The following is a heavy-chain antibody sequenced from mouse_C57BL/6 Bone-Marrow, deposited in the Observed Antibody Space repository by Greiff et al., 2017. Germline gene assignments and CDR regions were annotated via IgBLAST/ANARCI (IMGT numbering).Heavy chain of an antibody. CDR2: ISSGSSTL. J-gene: IGHJ4*01. CDR1: GFTFSDSG. CDR3: ARRDLFFYAMDY. D-gene: IGHD1-1*01. Sequence: EVTLVESGGGLVKPGGSLKLSCAASGFTFSDSGMHWVRQAPEKGLEWVAYISSGSSTLYYADTVKGRFTISRDNATNPLFLQMTSLSSEDTAMYYGARRDLFFYAMDYWGQGTSGTVSS. V-gene: IGHV5-17*01.